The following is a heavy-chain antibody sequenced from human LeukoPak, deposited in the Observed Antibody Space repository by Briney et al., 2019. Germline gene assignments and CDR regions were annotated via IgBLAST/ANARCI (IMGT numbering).Heavy chain of an antibody. Sequence: PSESLSLTCTVSGGSISSGSYYWSWIRQPAGKGLEWIGRIYTSGSTNYNPSLKSRATISADKSKNQFSRRLSSVTAADTAVYYCARVFGVRNWNRDDDAFDIWGQGTMVTVSS. CDR1: GGSISSGSYY. J-gene: IGHJ3*02. CDR2: IYTSGST. CDR3: ARVFGVRNWNRDDDAFDI. D-gene: IGHD1-1*01. V-gene: IGHV4-61*02.